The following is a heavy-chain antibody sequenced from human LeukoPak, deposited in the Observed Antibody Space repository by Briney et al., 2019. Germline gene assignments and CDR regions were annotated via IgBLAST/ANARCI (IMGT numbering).Heavy chain of an antibody. CDR1: GGSFSGYY. D-gene: IGHD2-2*02. Sequence: SETLSLTCAVYGGSFSGYYWSWIRQPPGKGLEWIGEINHSGSTNYNLSLKSRVTISVDTSENQFSLKLSSVTAADTAVYYCARDIVVVPAAIARRRRAYYYYGMDVWGQGTTVTVSS. CDR3: ARDIVVVPAAIARRRRAYYYYGMDV. V-gene: IGHV4-34*01. CDR2: INHSGST. J-gene: IGHJ6*02.